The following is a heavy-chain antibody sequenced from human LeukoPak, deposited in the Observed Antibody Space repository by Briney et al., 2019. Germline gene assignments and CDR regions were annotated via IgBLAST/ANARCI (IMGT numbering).Heavy chain of an antibody. CDR2: IYSDGTT. Sequence: GGSLRLSCAASGFTVSSNYMSWVRQAPGKGLEWVSLIYSDGTTFYADSVKGRFTISRDNSKNTLYLQMNSLRAEDTAVYYCASYLTSIPSGMDVWGQGTTVIVSS. CDR3: ASYLTSIPSGMDV. J-gene: IGHJ6*02. V-gene: IGHV3-66*01. D-gene: IGHD2/OR15-2a*01. CDR1: GFTVSSNY.